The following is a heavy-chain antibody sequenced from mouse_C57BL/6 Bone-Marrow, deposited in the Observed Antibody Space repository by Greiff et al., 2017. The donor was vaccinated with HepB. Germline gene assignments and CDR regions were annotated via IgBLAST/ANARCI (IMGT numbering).Heavy chain of an antibody. Sequence: VQLQQSVAELVRPGASVKLSCTASGFNIKNTYMHWVKQRPEQGLEWIGRIDPANGNTKYAPKFQGKATITADTSSNTAYLQLSSLTSEDTALYYGARPGVYYYGSSYAMDYWGQGTSVTVSS. CDR1: GFNIKNTY. V-gene: IGHV14-3*01. CDR3: ARPGVYYYGSSYAMDY. CDR2: IDPANGNT. D-gene: IGHD1-1*01. J-gene: IGHJ4*01.